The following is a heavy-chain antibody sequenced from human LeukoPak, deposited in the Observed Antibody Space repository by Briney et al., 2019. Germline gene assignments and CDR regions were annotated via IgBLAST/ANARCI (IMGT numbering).Heavy chain of an antibody. CDR1: GFTFDDYA. V-gene: IGHV3-9*01. D-gene: IGHD6-13*01. J-gene: IGHJ2*01. CDR2: ISWNSGSI. CDR3: AKVQQIWARGKWYFDL. Sequence: PGGSLRLSCAASGFTFDDYAMHWVRQAPGKGLEWVSGISWNSGSIGYADSVKGRFTISRDNAKNSLYLQMNSLRAEDTALYYCAKVQQIWARGKWYFDLWGRGTLVTVSS.